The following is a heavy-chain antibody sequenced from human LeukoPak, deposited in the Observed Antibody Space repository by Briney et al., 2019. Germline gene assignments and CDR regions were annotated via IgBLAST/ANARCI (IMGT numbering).Heavy chain of an antibody. CDR2: INHSGST. CDR1: GGSFSGYY. J-gene: IGHJ6*03. Sequence: SETLSLTCAVYGGSFSGYYWSWIRQPPGKGLEWIGEINHSGSTNYNPSLKSRVTISVDTSKNQFSLKLSSVTAADTAVYYCARGAEMATIYHYYYYMDVWGKGTTVTVSS. D-gene: IGHD5-24*01. V-gene: IGHV4-34*01. CDR3: ARGAEMATIYHYYYYMDV.